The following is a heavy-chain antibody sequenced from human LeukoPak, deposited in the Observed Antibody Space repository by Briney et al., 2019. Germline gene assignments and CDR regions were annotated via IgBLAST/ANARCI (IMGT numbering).Heavy chain of an antibody. V-gene: IGHV3-48*04. D-gene: IGHD5-12*01. CDR1: GFTFSSYR. CDR2: ITQTGGTI. Sequence: GGSLRLSCAAPGFTFSSYRMSWVRQTPGKGLEWLSYITQTGGTIYYADSVKGRFTISRDNAKNSLYLQINSLRAEDTAIYYCARGGGYDWIFDYWGQGTLVTVSS. CDR3: ARGGGYDWIFDY. J-gene: IGHJ4*02.